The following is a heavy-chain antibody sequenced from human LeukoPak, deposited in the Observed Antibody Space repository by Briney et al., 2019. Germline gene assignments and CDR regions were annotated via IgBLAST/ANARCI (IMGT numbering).Heavy chain of an antibody. V-gene: IGHV3-30*18. J-gene: IGHJ4*02. CDR3: AKGSSGWYPFDY. D-gene: IGHD6-19*01. Sequence: GGSLRLSCAASGFTFSSYGMHWVRQAPGKGLEWVAVISYDGSNKYYADSVKGRFTISRDNSKDTLYLQMNSLRAEDTAVYYCAKGSSGWYPFDYWGQGTLVTVSS. CDR2: ISYDGSNK. CDR1: GFTFSSYG.